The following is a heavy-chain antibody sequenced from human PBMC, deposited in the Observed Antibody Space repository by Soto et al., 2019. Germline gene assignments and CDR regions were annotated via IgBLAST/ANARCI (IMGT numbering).Heavy chain of an antibody. Sequence: SETLSLTCTVSGGSISSSSYYWGWIRQPPGKGLEWIGSIYYSGSTYYNPSLKSRVTISVDTSKNQFSLKLSSVTAADTAVYYCAREWEVVAATLDYWGQGTLVTVSS. CDR2: IYYSGST. CDR3: AREWEVVAATLDY. CDR1: GGSISSSSYY. V-gene: IGHV4-39*02. D-gene: IGHD2-15*01. J-gene: IGHJ4*02.